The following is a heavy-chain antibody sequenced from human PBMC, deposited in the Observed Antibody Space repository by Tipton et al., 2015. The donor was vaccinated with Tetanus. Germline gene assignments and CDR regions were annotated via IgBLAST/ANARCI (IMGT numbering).Heavy chain of an antibody. CDR1: GGSISSFY. CDR3: ARGKNWGTDY. D-gene: IGHD7-27*01. V-gene: IGHV4-59*01. Sequence: TLSLTCTVSGGSISSFYWSWIRQSPGRGLEWIGYIYYTGNTNYNPSLKSRVTISADTTKKQFSLNLRSVTAADTAVYYCARGKNWGTDYWGQGILVTVSS. J-gene: IGHJ4*02. CDR2: IYYTGNT.